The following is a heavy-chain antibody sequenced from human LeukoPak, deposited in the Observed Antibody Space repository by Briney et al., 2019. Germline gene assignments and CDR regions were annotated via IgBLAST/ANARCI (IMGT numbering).Heavy chain of an antibody. V-gene: IGHV3-30*18. CDR1: GFTFSSYG. D-gene: IGHD6-13*01. Sequence: PGGSLRLSCAASGFTFSSYGMHWVRQAPGKGLEWVAVISYDGSNKYYADSVKGRFTISRDNSKNTLYLQMNSLRAEDTAVYYCAKALGGYSSSWSYYYYMDVWGKGTTVTI. J-gene: IGHJ6*03. CDR2: ISYDGSNK. CDR3: AKALGGYSSSWSYYYYMDV.